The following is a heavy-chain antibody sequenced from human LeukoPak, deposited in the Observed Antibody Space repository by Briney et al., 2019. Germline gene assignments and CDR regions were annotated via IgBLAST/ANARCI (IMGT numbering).Heavy chain of an antibody. D-gene: IGHD3-22*01. CDR2: ISYDGSNK. V-gene: IGHV3-30*03. CDR3: AGTIVGKWAIDY. CDR1: GFTFSSYG. Sequence: GSLRLSCAASGFTFSSYGMHWVRQAPGKGLEWVAVISYDGSNKYYADSVKGRFTISRDNSKNTLYLQMNSLRAEDTAVYYCAGTIVGKWAIDYWGQGTLVTVSS. J-gene: IGHJ4*02.